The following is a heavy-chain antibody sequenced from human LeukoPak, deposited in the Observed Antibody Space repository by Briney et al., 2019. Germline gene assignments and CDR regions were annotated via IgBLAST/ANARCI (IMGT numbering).Heavy chain of an antibody. CDR2: INPNSGGT. Sequence: GASVKVSCKASGYTFTGYYMHWVRQAPGQGLGWMGWINPNSGGTNYAQKFQGRVTMTRDTSISTAYMELSGLRSDDTAVYYCARDTTRDNWFDPWGQGTLVTVSS. CDR1: GYTFTGYY. D-gene: IGHD1-26*01. V-gene: IGHV1-2*02. J-gene: IGHJ5*02. CDR3: ARDTTRDNWFDP.